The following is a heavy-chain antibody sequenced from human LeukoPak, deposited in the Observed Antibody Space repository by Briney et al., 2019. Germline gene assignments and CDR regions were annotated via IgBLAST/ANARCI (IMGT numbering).Heavy chain of an antibody. CDR1: RFTFSNYA. D-gene: IGHD1-26*01. V-gene: IGHV3-23*01. CDR2: ISKSGGDI. CDR3: ARDRLGSGSSDY. J-gene: IGHJ4*02. Sequence: PGGSLRLSCAAARFTFSNYAMSWVRQAPGKGLEWVSVISKSGGDIYYADSVKGRFTISRDNSKNTLYLQMNTLRAEDTALYYCARDRLGSGSSDYWGQGTPVTVSS.